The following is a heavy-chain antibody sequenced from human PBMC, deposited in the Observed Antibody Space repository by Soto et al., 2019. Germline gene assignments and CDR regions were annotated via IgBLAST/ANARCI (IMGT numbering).Heavy chain of an antibody. J-gene: IGHJ3*02. CDR1: GGSISSGGYY. V-gene: IGHV4-31*03. Sequence: GPGPVCSSETLSLTCTVSGGSISSGGYYWSWIRQHPGKGLEWIGYIYYSGSTYYNPSLKSRVTISVDTSKNQFYLKLSSVTAADTAVYYCARASLREKGYCSGGSCHGVDAFDIWGQGTMVTVSS. D-gene: IGHD2-15*01. CDR3: ARASLREKGYCSGGSCHGVDAFDI. CDR2: IYYSGST.